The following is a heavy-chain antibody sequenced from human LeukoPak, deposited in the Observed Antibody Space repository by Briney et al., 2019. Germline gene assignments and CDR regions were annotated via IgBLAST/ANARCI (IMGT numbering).Heavy chain of an antibody. D-gene: IGHD6-25*01. Sequence: PGGSLRLSCAASGFTFSDYYMSWIRPAPGEGLERVSYISSSGSTIYYADSVKGRFTISRDNAKNSLYLQMNSLRAEDTAVYYCARDMGREVYSSGPDYWGQGTLVTVSS. CDR1: GFTFSDYY. J-gene: IGHJ4*02. CDR3: ARDMGREVYSSGPDY. CDR2: ISSSGSTI. V-gene: IGHV3-11*01.